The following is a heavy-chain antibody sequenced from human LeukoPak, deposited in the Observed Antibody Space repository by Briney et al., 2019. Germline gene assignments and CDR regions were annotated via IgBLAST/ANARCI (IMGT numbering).Heavy chain of an antibody. CDR2: ISAYNGNT. CDR1: GYTFTSYG. J-gene: IGHJ3*02. D-gene: IGHD6-6*01. V-gene: IGHV1-18*01. Sequence: ASVKVSCKASGYTFTSYGISWVRQAPGQGLEWMGWISAYNGNTNYAQKLQGRVTMTTDTSTSTAYMELRSLRSEDTAVYYCATDWPFWYSSSDDAFDIWGQGTMVTVSS. CDR3: ATDWPFWYSSSDDAFDI.